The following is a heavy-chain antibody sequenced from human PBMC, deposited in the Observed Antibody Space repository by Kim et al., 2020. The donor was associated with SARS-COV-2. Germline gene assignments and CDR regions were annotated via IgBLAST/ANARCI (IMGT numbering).Heavy chain of an antibody. CDR2: ISYDGSNK. V-gene: IGHV3-30*04. CDR1: GFTFSSYA. J-gene: IGHJ4*02. CDR3: ARVDHVFITMTTSFEY. Sequence: GGSLRLFCAASGFTFSSYAMHWVRQAPGKGLEWVAVISYDGSNKYYTDSVKGRFTISRDNSKNTLYLQMNSLRAEDTAVYYCARVDHVFITMTTSFEYWGQGTLVTVSS. D-gene: IGHD3-22*01.